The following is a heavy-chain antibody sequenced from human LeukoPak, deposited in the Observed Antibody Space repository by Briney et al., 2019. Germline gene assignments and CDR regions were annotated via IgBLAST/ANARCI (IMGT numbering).Heavy chain of an antibody. V-gene: IGHV3-30-3*01. Sequence: GGSLRLSCAASGFTFSSYATHWVRQAPGKGLEWVAVISYDGSNKYYADSVKGRFTISRDNSKNTLYLQMNSLRAEDTAVYYCAGELVVVAADAFDIWGQGTMVTVSS. J-gene: IGHJ3*02. D-gene: IGHD2-15*01. CDR2: ISYDGSNK. CDR3: AGELVVVAADAFDI. CDR1: GFTFSSYA.